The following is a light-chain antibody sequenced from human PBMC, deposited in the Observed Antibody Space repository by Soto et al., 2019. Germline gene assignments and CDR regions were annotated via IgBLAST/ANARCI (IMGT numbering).Light chain of an antibody. CDR2: ANT. Sequence: QPVLTQPPSVSGAPGQRVTISCTGSSSSIGAGFDVHWYQQLPGTVPKLLIYANTNRPSGVPDRFSASKSGTSASLAITGLQAEDEADYYCQSYDTSLRGWVFGGGTKLTVL. CDR1: SSSIGAGFD. CDR3: QSYDTSLRGWV. V-gene: IGLV1-40*01. J-gene: IGLJ3*02.